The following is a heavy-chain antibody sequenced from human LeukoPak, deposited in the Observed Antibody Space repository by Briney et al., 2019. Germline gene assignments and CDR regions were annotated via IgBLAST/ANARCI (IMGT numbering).Heavy chain of an antibody. CDR3: ARDTSLYCSGGSCFSDYFDY. D-gene: IGHD2-15*01. J-gene: IGHJ4*02. CDR2: IKSDGSST. Sequence: GGSLRLSCGASGFTFSTYSMNWVRQAPGKGLEWVSRIKSDGSSTSYADSVKGRFTISRDNAKNTLYLQMNSLRAEDTAVNFCARDTSLYCSGGSCFSDYFDYWGQGTLVTVSS. V-gene: IGHV3-74*01. CDR1: GFTFSTYS.